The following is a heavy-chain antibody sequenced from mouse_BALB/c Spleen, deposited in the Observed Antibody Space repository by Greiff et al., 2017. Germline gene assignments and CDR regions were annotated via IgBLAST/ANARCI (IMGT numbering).Heavy chain of an antibody. D-gene: IGHD1-1*01. J-gene: IGHJ2*01. CDR3: NAAGSSYDFDY. CDR2: IDPENGDT. CDR1: GYTFTSYW. V-gene: IGHV14-4*02. Sequence: EVQLQQPGAELVKPGASVKLSCKASGYTFTSYWMHWVKQRPEQGLEWIGWIDPENGDTEYAPKFQGKATMTADTSSNTAYLQLSSLTSEDTAVYYCNAAGSSYDFDYWGQGTTLTVSS.